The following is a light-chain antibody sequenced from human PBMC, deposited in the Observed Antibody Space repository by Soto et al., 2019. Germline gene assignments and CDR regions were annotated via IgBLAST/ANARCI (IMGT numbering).Light chain of an antibody. Sequence: GFTKSAATLSLNQSERATLSCRASQSIHTSLAWYQQKPGQPPRLVVYDSTLRANGVPDRFGGSRSGTEFTLTINNLEPEDFAVYYCQQRNVWPPITFGQGTRLEIK. CDR2: DST. V-gene: IGKV3-11*01. CDR1: QSIHTS. J-gene: IGKJ5*01. CDR3: QQRNVWPPIT.